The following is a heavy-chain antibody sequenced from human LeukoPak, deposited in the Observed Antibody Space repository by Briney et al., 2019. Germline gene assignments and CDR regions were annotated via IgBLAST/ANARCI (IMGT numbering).Heavy chain of an antibody. CDR3: ARDAYGDYSFDY. D-gene: IGHD4-17*01. J-gene: IGHJ4*02. CDR2: IYYSGST. CDR1: GGSISSYY. V-gene: IGHV4-59*01. Sequence: SETLSLTCTVSGGSISSYYWSWIRQPPGKGLEWIGYIYYSGSTNYNPSLKSRVTISVDTSKNQFSLKLSSVTAADTAVYYCARDAYGDYSFDYWGQGTLVTVSS.